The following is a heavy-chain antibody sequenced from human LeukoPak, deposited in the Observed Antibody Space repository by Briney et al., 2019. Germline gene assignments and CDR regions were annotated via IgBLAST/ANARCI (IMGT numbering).Heavy chain of an antibody. D-gene: IGHD1-26*01. J-gene: IGHJ3*02. CDR2: ITGGGDTT. Sequence: PGGSLRLSCAASGFTFSSYAMTWVRQAPGKGLEWVSAITGGGDTTYYADSVKGRFTISRDNSKNTLYLQMNSLRAEDTAVYYCARGGSYLSAFDIWGQGTMVTVSS. V-gene: IGHV3-23*01. CDR3: ARGGSYLSAFDI. CDR1: GFTFSSYA.